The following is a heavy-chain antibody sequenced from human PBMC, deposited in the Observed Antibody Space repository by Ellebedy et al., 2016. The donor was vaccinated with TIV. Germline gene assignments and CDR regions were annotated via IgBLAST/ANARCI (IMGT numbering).Heavy chain of an antibody. J-gene: IGHJ4*02. CDR3: ARDPSGTRGRGYYFDY. Sequence: AASVKVSCKASGYTFTGYYMHWVRQAPGQGLEWMGWINPNSGGTNYAQKFQGRVTMTRDTSISTAYMELSRLRSDDTAVYYCARDPSGTRGRGYYFDYWGQGTLVTVSS. D-gene: IGHD3-10*01. CDR2: INPNSGGT. V-gene: IGHV1-2*02. CDR1: GYTFTGYY.